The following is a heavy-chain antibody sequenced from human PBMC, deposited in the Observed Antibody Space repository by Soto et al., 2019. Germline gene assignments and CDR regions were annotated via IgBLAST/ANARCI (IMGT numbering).Heavy chain of an antibody. CDR3: AREGAASHTYYYGTEV. CDR1: GGSISSGDSY. CDR2: IYYSGRT. J-gene: IGHJ6*02. Sequence: QVQLQESGPGLVKPSQTLSLTCTVSGGSISSGDSYWSWIRQPPGKALEWIGYIYYSGRTYYNLSLVSRVTIPVDTSQNQFSVQLDSITVADTAVYYCAREGAASHTYYYGTEVWGQGTTVTVSS. V-gene: IGHV4-30-4*01. D-gene: IGHD3-10*01.